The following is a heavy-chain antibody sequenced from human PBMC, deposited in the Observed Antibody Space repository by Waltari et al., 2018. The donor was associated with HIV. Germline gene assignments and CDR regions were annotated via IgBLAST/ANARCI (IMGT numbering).Heavy chain of an antibody. V-gene: IGHV4-31*03. Sequence: QVQLQESGPGLVKPSQTLSLTCTVSGGSIITGYCWTWIRQRPGEGLEWIGYIFYSGSTSYNPSLMSRLTISVDKSKNQFSLNLRSVTAADTAVYYCARGVTGREWSYQYGGDVWGQGTTVTVSS. CDR3: ARGVTGREWSYQYGGDV. CDR1: GGSIITGYC. D-gene: IGHD3-10*01. J-gene: IGHJ6*02. CDR2: IFYSGST.